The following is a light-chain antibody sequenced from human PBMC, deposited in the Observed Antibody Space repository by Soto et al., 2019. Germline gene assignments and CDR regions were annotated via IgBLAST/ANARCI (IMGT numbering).Light chain of an antibody. CDR1: QSIGSS. J-gene: IGKJ1*01. V-gene: IGKV3-11*01. CDR2: DAS. CDR3: QQRSEWPRT. Sequence: EIELTQSPATLSLSPGERATLSCRASQSIGSSLAWYQQKPGQAPRLLIYDASSRATGFPARFSGSGSGTDFTLTIGSLEPEDFAVYYCQQRSEWPRTFGQGTKVEIK.